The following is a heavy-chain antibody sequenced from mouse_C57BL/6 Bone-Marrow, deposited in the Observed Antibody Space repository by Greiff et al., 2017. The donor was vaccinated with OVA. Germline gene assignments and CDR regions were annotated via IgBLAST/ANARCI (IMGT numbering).Heavy chain of an antibody. D-gene: IGHD2-3*01. Sequence: EVKLMESGGGLVQPGGSMKLSCVASGFTFSNYWMNWVRQSPEKGLEWVAQIRLKSDNYATHYAESVKGRFTISRDDSKSSVYLQMNNLRAEDTGIYYCTVGYSYAMDDWGQGTSVTVSS. CDR3: TVGYSYAMDD. J-gene: IGHJ4*01. V-gene: IGHV6-3*01. CDR1: GFTFSNYW. CDR2: IRLKSDNYAT.